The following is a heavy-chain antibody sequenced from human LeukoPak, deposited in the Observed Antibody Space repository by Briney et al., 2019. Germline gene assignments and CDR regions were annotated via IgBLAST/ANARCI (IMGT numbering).Heavy chain of an antibody. D-gene: IGHD4-17*01. CDR2: ITDGGSST. J-gene: IGHJ4*02. V-gene: IGHV3-23*01. CDR1: GFTFFIQA. CDR3: TKDRDAVYGDYVH. Sequence: PGGSLRLXCAGSGFTFFIQAMSWGRQAPGKGLEWVSSITDGGSSTFYADSVKGRFTTSRDNSKNILYLQMSSLRAEDTAVYYCTKDRDAVYGDYVHWGQGTLVTVSS.